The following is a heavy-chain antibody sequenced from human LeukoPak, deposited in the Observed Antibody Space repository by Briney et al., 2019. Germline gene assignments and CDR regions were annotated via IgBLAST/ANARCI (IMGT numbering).Heavy chain of an antibody. CDR3: ARAPWGGSSWYVFDY. V-gene: IGHV3-66*02. J-gene: IGHJ4*02. D-gene: IGHD6-13*01. Sequence: GGSLRLSCTVSGFTLSINSMSWVRQAPGKGLEWVSFIYSGGNTHYSDSVTGGFTISRDNSKNTLYLQMNSLRAEDTAVYYCARAPWGGSSWYVFDYWGQGTLVTVSS. CDR2: IYSGGNT. CDR1: GFTLSINS.